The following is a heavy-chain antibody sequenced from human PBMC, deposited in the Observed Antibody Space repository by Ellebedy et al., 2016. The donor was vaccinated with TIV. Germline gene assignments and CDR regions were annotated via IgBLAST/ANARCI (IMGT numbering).Heavy chain of an antibody. J-gene: IGHJ4*02. CDR3: ARDRGKSSFDY. CDR1: GGSFSGYY. CDR2: INHSGST. Sequence: SETLSLXCAVYGGSFSGYYWSWIRQPPGKGLEWIGEINHSGSTNYNPSLKSRVTISVDTSKNQFSLKLSSVTAADTAVYYCARDRGKSSFDYWGQGTLVTVSS. D-gene: IGHD4-23*01. V-gene: IGHV4-34*01.